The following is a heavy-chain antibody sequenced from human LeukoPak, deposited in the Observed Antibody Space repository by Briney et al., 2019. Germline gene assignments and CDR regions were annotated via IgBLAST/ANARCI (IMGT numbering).Heavy chain of an antibody. J-gene: IGHJ5*02. CDR2: ISYDGSNK. CDR1: GFTFSSYA. V-gene: IGHV3-30*18. CDR3: AKERSLGAIPTGWFDP. D-gene: IGHD1-26*01. Sequence: GGSLRLSCAASGFTFSSYAMSWVRQAPGKGLGWVAVISYDGSNKYYADSVKARFTISRDNSKNTLYLQMNSLRAEDTAVYYCAKERSLGAIPTGWFDPWAREPWSPSPQ.